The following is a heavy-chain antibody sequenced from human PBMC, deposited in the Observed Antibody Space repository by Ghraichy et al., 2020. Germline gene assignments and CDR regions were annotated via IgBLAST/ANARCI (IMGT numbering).Heavy chain of an antibody. CDR2: IYHSGST. D-gene: IGHD2-2*01. J-gene: IGHJ6*02. CDR3: ARAGGQLEYYYYYGMNV. V-gene: IGHV4-59*01. Sequence: SETLSLTCTVSGGSISSYYWSWIRQPPGKGLEWIGYIYHSGSTNYNPSLKSRVTISVDTSKNQFSLKLSSVTAADTAVYYCARAGGQLEYYYYYGMNVWGRETTVTVSS. CDR1: GGSISSYY.